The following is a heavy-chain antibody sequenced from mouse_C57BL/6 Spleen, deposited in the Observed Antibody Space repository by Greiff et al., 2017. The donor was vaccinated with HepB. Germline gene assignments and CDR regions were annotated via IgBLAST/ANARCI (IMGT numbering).Heavy chain of an antibody. CDR3: ASITPEAY. Sequence: VKLMESGPELVKPGASVKISCKASGYAFSSSWMNWVKQRPGKGLEWIGRIYPGDGDTNYNGKFKGKATLTADKSSSTAYMQLSSLTSEDSAVYFCASITPEAYWGQGTLVTVSA. J-gene: IGHJ3*01. D-gene: IGHD1-1*01. V-gene: IGHV1-82*01. CDR1: GYAFSSSW. CDR2: IYPGDGDT.